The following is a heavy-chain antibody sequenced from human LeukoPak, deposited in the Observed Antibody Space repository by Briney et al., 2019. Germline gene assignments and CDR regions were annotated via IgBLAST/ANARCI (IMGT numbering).Heavy chain of an antibody. Sequence: GGSLRLSCAASGFTFSSYWMSWVRQAPGKGLEWVANIRQDGREKYYVDSVKGRFTTSRDNAKTSLYLQMNSLRAEDTAVYYCAKGRNFYYDSSGYSNWGQGTLVIVSS. CDR1: GFTFSSYW. D-gene: IGHD3-22*01. V-gene: IGHV3-7*01. CDR2: IRQDGREK. CDR3: AKGRNFYYDSSGYSN. J-gene: IGHJ4*02.